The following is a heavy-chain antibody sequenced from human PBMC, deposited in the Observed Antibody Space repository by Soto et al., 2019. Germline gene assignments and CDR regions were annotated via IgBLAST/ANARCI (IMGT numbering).Heavy chain of an antibody. J-gene: IGHJ4*02. CDR1: GFIFRNYG. Sequence: QVQVVESGGGVVQPGRSLRLSCAASGFIFRNYGMHWVRQAPGKGLEWVAVIWYDGSNKYYADSVKGRFTISRDNYKDTLYLQMNSLRAEDTAVYYCARENIGSFDYWGQGTLVTVSS. CDR2: IWYDGSNK. V-gene: IGHV3-33*01. CDR3: ARENIGSFDY.